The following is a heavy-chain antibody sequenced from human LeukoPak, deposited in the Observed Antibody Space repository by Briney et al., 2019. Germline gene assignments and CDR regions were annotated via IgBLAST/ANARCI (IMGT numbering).Heavy chain of an antibody. V-gene: IGHV3-30*18. CDR2: ISYDGSNK. CDR1: GFTFSSYG. J-gene: IGHJ4*02. D-gene: IGHD3-22*01. CDR3: AKDAPYYYDSSGYPWY. Sequence: PGGSLRLSCAAPGFTFSSYGMHWVRQAPGKGLEWVAVISYDGSNKYYADSVKGRFTISRDNSKNTLYLQMNSLRAEDTAVYYCAKDAPYYYDSSGYPWYWGQGTLVTASS.